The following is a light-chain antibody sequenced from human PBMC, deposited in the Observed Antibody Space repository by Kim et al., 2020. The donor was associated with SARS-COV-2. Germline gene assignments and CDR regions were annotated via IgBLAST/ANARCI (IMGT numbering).Light chain of an antibody. CDR3: NTRDSRGNHRV. CDR1: GLRSYY. J-gene: IGLJ2*01. Sequence: SSELTQDPAVSVALGQTVRITCQGDGLRSYYASWYQQKPGQAPVLVIYGKNNRPSGIPDRFSGSSSGNTASFTITGAQAEDEADYYCNTRDSRGNHRVFGGGTRLTVL. V-gene: IGLV3-19*01. CDR2: GKN.